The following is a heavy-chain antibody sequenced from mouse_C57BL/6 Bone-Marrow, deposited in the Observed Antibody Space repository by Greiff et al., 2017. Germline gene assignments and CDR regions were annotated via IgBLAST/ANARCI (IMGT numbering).Heavy chain of an antibody. V-gene: IGHV1-85*01. Sequence: QVQLQQSGPELVKPGASVKLSCKASGYSFTSYDINWVKQRPGPGLAWIGWIYPRDGSTTYNEKFKGKATLTVDTSSSTAYMERHSLTSEDSAVYFCARLEVDGSGRDCYFDVWGTGTTVTVSS. CDR2: IYPRDGST. D-gene: IGHD1-1*01. J-gene: IGHJ1*03. CDR1: GYSFTSYD. CDR3: ARLEVDGSGRDCYFDV.